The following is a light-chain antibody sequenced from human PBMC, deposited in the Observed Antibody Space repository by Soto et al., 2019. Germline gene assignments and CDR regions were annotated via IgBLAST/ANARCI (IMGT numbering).Light chain of an antibody. CDR3: QSYDSSLSGFYV. Sequence: QSALTQPPSVSGAPGQRVTISCTGSSSNIGADYDVHWYQQLPGTAPKLLIHGISNRPSGVPDRFSGSKSGTSASLAITGLQAEDEADYYCQSYDSSLSGFYVFGTGTKVTVL. V-gene: IGLV1-40*01. CDR2: GIS. J-gene: IGLJ1*01. CDR1: SSNIGADYD.